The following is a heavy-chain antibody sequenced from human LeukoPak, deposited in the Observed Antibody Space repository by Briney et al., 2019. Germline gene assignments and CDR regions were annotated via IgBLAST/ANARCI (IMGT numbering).Heavy chain of an antibody. Sequence: PGGSLRLSCAASGLTFSSYAMTWVRQAPGKGLECISAISGSAGTTYYADSVKGRFTISRDNSKNTLYLQMNSLRAEDTAVYYCARDDRDYYYYMDVWGKGTTVTVSS. V-gene: IGHV3-23*01. D-gene: IGHD1-14*01. J-gene: IGHJ6*03. CDR2: ISGSAGTT. CDR1: GLTFSSYA. CDR3: ARDDRDYYYYMDV.